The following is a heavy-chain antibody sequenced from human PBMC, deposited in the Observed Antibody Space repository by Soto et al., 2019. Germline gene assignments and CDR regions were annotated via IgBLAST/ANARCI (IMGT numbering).Heavy chain of an antibody. D-gene: IGHD6-19*01. CDR2: IKQDGSEK. V-gene: IGHV3-7*02. CDR3: ARYGIAVHEGPYYFDY. J-gene: IGHJ4*02. Sequence: PGGSLRLSCAASGFTFSSYWMSWVRQAPGKGLEWVANIKQDGSEKYYVDSVKGRFTISRDNAKNSLYLQMNSLRAEDTAVYYCARYGIAVHEGPYYFDYWGQGTLVTVSS. CDR1: GFTFSSYW.